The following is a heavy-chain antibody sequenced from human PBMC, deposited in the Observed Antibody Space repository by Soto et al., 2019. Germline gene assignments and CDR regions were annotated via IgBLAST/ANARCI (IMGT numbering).Heavy chain of an antibody. Sequence: QAQVVESGGGVVQPGGSLRLSCAGSGFTFSTYGVHWVRQAPGKGLEWVAVTSYDGSNKYYADSVKGRFTVNRDNSKNTVYLNRNSLRPEDTAVYYCAKQAAQDDFWSSYYTVEHDYHGMDVWGQGTTVTVSS. CDR3: AKQAAQDDFWSSYYTVEHDYHGMDV. CDR2: TSYDGSNK. V-gene: IGHV3-30*18. D-gene: IGHD3-3*01. J-gene: IGHJ6*02. CDR1: GFTFSTYG.